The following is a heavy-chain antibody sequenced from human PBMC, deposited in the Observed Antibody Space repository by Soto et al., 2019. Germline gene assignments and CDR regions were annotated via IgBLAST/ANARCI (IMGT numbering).Heavy chain of an antibody. CDR2: ISAYNGNT. Sequence: ASVKVSCKASGYTFTSYGISWVRQAPGQGLEWMGWISAYNGNTNYAQKLQGRVTMTTDTSTSTAYMELRSLRSDDTAVYYCAIDPFLQYYYFWSGYVMDVWGRGTTVT. J-gene: IGHJ6*04. V-gene: IGHV1-18*01. CDR3: AIDPFLQYYYFWSGYVMDV. D-gene: IGHD3-3*01. CDR1: GYTFTSYG.